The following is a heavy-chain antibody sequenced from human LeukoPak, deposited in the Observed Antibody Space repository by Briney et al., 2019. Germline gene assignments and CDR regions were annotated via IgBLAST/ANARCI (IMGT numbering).Heavy chain of an antibody. D-gene: IGHD3-22*01. CDR2: IKQDGSLK. J-gene: IGHJ3*02. Sequence: GGSLRLSCAASGFNFNRDWMIWVRQAPGKGLQWVANIKQDGSLKYYVDSVKGRFTISRDNAKNSLYLQMNSLRAEDTAVYYCTRDESPSDGSGYYDAFDIWGQGTMVTVSS. V-gene: IGHV3-7*01. CDR1: GFNFNRDW. CDR3: TRDESPSDGSGYYDAFDI.